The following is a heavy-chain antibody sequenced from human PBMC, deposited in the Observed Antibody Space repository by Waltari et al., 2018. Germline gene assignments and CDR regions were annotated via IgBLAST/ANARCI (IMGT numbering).Heavy chain of an antibody. CDR2: IYHSGST. Sequence: QVQLQESGPGLVKPSETLSLTCAVPGYSISSGSYGGCIRQSAGKGLEWIGSIYHSGSTYYNPSLKSRVTISVDTSKNQFSLKLSSVTAADTAVYYCARDCTNGVCYTDAFDIWGQGTMVTVSS. CDR1: GYSISSGSY. J-gene: IGHJ3*02. D-gene: IGHD2-8*01. V-gene: IGHV4-38-2*02. CDR3: ARDCTNGVCYTDAFDI.